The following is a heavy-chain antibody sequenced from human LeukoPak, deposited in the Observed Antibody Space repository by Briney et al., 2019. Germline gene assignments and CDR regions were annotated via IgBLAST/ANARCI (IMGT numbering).Heavy chain of an antibody. Sequence: PGGSLRLSCAASGFTFSSYWMPWVRQAPGKGLVWVSRINSDGSSTSYADSVKGRFTISRDNAKNTLYLQINSLRAEDTAVYYCARDHSPYGSGSRTYYYYGMDVWGQGTTVTVSS. J-gene: IGHJ6*02. D-gene: IGHD3-10*01. CDR3: ARDHSPYGSGSRTYYYYGMDV. CDR2: INSDGSST. V-gene: IGHV3-74*01. CDR1: GFTFSSYW.